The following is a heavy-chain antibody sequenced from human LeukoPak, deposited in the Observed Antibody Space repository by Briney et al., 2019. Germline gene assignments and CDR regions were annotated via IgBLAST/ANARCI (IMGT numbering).Heavy chain of an antibody. V-gene: IGHV4-59*01. J-gene: IGHJ4*02. Sequence: SSETLSLTCTVSGGSISSYYWSWIRQPPGKGLEWIGNIYYSGGTNYNPSLKSRVTISVDTSKNQLSLKLSSVTAADTAVYYCARGWGYFDYWGQGTLVTVSS. CDR2: IYYSGGT. CDR1: GGSISSYY. D-gene: IGHD7-27*01. CDR3: ARGWGYFDY.